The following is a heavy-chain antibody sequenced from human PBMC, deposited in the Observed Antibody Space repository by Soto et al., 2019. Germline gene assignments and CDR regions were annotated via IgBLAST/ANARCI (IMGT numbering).Heavy chain of an antibody. V-gene: IGHV1-58*02. D-gene: IGHD3-22*01. Sequence: QMQLVQSGPEVKKPGTSVKVSCKASGFTFTSSAIQWVRQARGQRLEWIGWIVVGNGNTNYAQKFQKRVTITRDMSTSTTYMELSSLRSEDTAMYYCATADSSFDRSGSLPYGVDVWGLGTTVTVSS. J-gene: IGHJ6*02. CDR1: GFTFTSSA. CDR3: ATADSSFDRSGSLPYGVDV. CDR2: IVVGNGNT.